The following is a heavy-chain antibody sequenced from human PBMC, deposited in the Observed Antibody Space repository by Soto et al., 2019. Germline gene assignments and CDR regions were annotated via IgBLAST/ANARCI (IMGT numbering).Heavy chain of an antibody. J-gene: IGHJ4*02. D-gene: IGHD4-17*01. V-gene: IGHV3-7*01. Sequence: SRVRKAPGKGLEWVANIKPDGSEKYYVDSVKGRFTISRDNAKNSLYLQMNSLRAEDTAVYYCARSTVTYWGQGTLVTVSS. CDR2: IKPDGSEK. CDR3: ARSTVTY.